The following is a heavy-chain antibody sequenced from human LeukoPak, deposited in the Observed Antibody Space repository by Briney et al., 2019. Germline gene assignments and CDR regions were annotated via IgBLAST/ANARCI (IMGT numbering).Heavy chain of an antibody. Sequence: PGGSLRLSCAASGFTFNVYTMNWVRQTPGKGLEWVSSISPSSNIIHYRDSVRGRFTISRDNAQNSVFLQMNSLRAEDTAVYYCAREGGWRHSYFDYWGQGTLVTVSS. J-gene: IGHJ4*02. D-gene: IGHD2-15*01. CDR1: GFTFNVYT. CDR2: ISPSSNII. V-gene: IGHV3-21*01. CDR3: AREGGWRHSYFDY.